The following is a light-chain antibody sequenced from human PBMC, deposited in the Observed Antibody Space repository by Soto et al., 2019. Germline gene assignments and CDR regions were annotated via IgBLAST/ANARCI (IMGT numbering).Light chain of an antibody. Sequence: QSVLTQPPSASGTPGQRVIISCSGSSSNIGSNSVNWYQQLPGTAPKLLIYTNDQRPSGVSDRFSGSKSGTSASLAISGLQSEDEADYYCATWDDSLNGGVFGGGTKLTVL. CDR1: SSNIGSNS. V-gene: IGLV1-44*01. J-gene: IGLJ3*02. CDR2: TND. CDR3: ATWDDSLNGGV.